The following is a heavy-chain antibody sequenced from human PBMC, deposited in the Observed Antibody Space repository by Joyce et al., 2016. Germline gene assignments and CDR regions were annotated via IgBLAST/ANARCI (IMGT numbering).Heavy chain of an antibody. CDR1: GFTFSIYN. D-gene: IGHD4-17*01. CDR3: ARDVYGDSGDF. CDR2: ISSASIYM. Sequence: EVQLVESGGGLVKPGGSLRFSCAASGFTFSIYNMVWFRQAPGKGLEWVSSISSASIYMYYADSVKGRFTIARDNAGNSLFLQMNSLRGDDTAVYYCARDVYGDSGDFWGQGTLVTVSS. V-gene: IGHV3-21*01. J-gene: IGHJ4*02.